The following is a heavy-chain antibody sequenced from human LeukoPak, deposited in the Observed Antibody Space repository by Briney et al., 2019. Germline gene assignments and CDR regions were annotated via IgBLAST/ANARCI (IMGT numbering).Heavy chain of an antibody. D-gene: IGHD5-18*01. Sequence: ASVKVSCKASGYTFTGYYMHWVRQAPGQGLEWMGWMNPNSGNTGYAQKFQGRVTMTRNTSISTAYMELSSLGSEDTAVYYCARGSWDTAREFDYWGQGTLVTVSS. CDR3: ARGSWDTAREFDY. J-gene: IGHJ4*02. CDR1: GYTFTGYY. CDR2: MNPNSGNT. V-gene: IGHV1-8*02.